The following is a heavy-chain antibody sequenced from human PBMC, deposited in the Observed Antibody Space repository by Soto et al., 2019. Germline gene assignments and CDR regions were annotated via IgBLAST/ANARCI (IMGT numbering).Heavy chain of an antibody. CDR1: GYTFTGYY. J-gene: IGHJ6*02. V-gene: IGHV1-69*05. Sequence: SVKVSCKASGYTFTGYYMHWVRQAPGQGLEWMGWIIPICGTANYAQKFQGRVTITTDESTSTAYMELSSLRSEDTAVYYCARGLIMVVAATPTYYYYYGMDVWGQGTTVTVSS. CDR2: IIPICGTA. D-gene: IGHD2-15*01. CDR3: ARGLIMVVAATPTYYYYYGMDV.